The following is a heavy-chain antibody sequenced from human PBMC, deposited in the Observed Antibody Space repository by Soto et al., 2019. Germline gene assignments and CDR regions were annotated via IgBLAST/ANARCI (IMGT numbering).Heavy chain of an antibody. D-gene: IGHD6-13*01. J-gene: IGHJ4*02. CDR3: ARDYSSGWCLDY. CDR1: GFPFSAEA. Sequence: QVQLVESGGGVVQPGNSLRLSCAGSGFPFSAEAMHWVRLAPGKGLEWVAAISYDGNNKNHADSVKGRFTVSRDNSKNTLYLQIYSLRPEDTAVYYCARDYSSGWCLDYWGQGSLVTVSS. CDR2: ISYDGNNK. V-gene: IGHV3-30-3*01.